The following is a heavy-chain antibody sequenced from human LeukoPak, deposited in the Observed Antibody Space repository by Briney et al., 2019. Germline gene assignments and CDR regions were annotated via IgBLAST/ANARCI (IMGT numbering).Heavy chain of an antibody. CDR3: AKDVGKSSWGFDY. D-gene: IGHD3-16*01. Sequence: PGGSLRLSCGASGFTFSSYAISWVRQAPGKGLEWLSAISGSGGSTYYADSVKGRFTISRDNSKNTLYLQMNSLRAEDTAVYYCAKDVGKSSWGFDYWGQGTLVTVSS. CDR1: GFTFSSYA. CDR2: ISGSGGST. J-gene: IGHJ4*02. V-gene: IGHV3-23*01.